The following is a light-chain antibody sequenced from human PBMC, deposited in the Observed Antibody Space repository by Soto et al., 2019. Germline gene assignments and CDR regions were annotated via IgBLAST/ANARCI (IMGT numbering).Light chain of an antibody. CDR3: QKYDDAPLT. CDR2: DAS. V-gene: IGKV1-27*01. J-gene: IGKJ4*01. CDR1: HDISSS. Sequence: VQMTQSPPSLSASIGDTVTVTCRASHDISSSLAWYQQRPGKSPRLLIYDASTLQSGVSARFRGSGSGTDFTLVIDTLRPEDVATYYCQKYDDAPLTFGGGTKVEVK.